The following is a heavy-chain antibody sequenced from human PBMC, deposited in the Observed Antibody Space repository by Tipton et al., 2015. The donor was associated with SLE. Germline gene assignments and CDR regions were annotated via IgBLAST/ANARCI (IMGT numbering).Heavy chain of an antibody. J-gene: IGHJ4*02. D-gene: IGHD1-1*01. CDR2: INHSGST. CDR1: GGSFSGYY. V-gene: IGHV4-34*01. Sequence: TLSLTCAVYGGSFSGYYWSWIRQPPGKGLEWIGEINHSGSTSHNPSLKSRVTISVDTSKNQLSLKLSAVTAADTAVYYCARALWKGGDYWGQGTLVTVSS. CDR3: ARALWKGGDY.